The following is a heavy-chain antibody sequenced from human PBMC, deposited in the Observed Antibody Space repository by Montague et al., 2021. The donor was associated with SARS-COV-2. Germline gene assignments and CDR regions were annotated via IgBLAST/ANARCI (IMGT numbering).Heavy chain of an antibody. Sequence: SETLSLTCTVSGGSISSYYWSWIRQPPGKGLEWIGYIYYSGSTNXNPSLKSRVTISVDTSKNQFSLKLGSVTAADTAVYYCARGSGWMGNAFDIWGQGTMSPSLQ. V-gene: IGHV4-59*01. CDR1: GGSISSYY. CDR3: ARGSGWMGNAFDI. D-gene: IGHD6-19*01. J-gene: IGHJ3*02. CDR2: IYYSGST.